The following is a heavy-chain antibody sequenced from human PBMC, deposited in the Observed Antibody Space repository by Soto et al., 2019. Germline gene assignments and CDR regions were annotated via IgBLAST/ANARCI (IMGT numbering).Heavy chain of an antibody. CDR1: GFTFGDYG. D-gene: IGHD6-6*01. V-gene: IGHV3-49*04. CDR2: IRSKAYGGTT. J-gene: IGHJ3*02. CDR3: TVEGMTEVGSALEI. Sequence: EVQLVESGGGLVQPGRSLRLSCSVSGFTFGDYGLSWVRQAPGKGLEWIGFIRSKAYGGTTEDAASVRGRFTMSRDDSKSIAFLQMNSLKIEDTALYYCTVEGMTEVGSALEIWGQGTMVTVSS.